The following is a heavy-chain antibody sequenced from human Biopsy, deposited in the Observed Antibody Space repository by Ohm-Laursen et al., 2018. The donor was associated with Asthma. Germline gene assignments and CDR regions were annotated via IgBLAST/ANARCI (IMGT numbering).Heavy chain of an antibody. CDR1: GGTFNTYV. V-gene: IGHV1-69*01. D-gene: IGHD2-2*01. Sequence: SSVKVSCKSPGGTFNTYVIGWVRQAPGQGPEWMGGINSVFGTTTYPQKFQDRVTITADDSTSTVYMELSSLRSEDTAVYYCARKAGSCISRTCYSLDFWGQGTLVTVSS. J-gene: IGHJ4*02. CDR3: ARKAGSCISRTCYSLDF. CDR2: INSVFGTT.